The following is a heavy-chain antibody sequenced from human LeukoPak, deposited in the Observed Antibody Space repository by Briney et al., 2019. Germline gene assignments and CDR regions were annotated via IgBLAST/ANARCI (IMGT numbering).Heavy chain of an antibody. CDR3: ARGPGYCSSTSCYADYYHYGMDV. J-gene: IGHJ6*02. CDR2: TSAYNGNT. Sequence: ASVKVSCKASGYTFTSYGISWVRQAPGQGLEWMGWTSAYNGNTNYAQKLQGRVTMTTDTSTSTAYMELSSLRSEDTAVYYCARGPGYCSSTSCYADYYHYGMDVWGQGTTVTVSS. V-gene: IGHV1-18*01. D-gene: IGHD2-2*03. CDR1: GYTFTSYG.